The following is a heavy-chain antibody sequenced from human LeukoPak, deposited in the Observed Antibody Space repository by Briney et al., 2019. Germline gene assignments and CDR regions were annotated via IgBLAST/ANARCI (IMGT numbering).Heavy chain of an antibody. J-gene: IGHJ4*02. D-gene: IGHD6-25*01. V-gene: IGHV3-21*05. CDR2: TSSSSRYI. CDR3: ARVLEAASFDY. Sequence: GGSLRLSCAASGFTFSSYEMNWVRQAPGKGLEWVSYTSSSSRYIYFADSLKGRFTISRDNAKNSLYLQMNSLRAEDTAVYYCARVLEAASFDYWGQGILVTVSS. CDR1: GFTFSSYE.